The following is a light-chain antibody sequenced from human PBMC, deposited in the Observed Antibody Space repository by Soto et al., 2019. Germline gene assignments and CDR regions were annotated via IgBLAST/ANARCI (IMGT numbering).Light chain of an antibody. Sequence: IQLTQSPSSLSASVGDRVTITCRASQGINKFLAWYQQKPGKAPQLLIYGASTLQSGVPSRFSGSGSGTDFTLTISRLQPEDFATYYCQQLTNFRFTFGQGTKLDLK. J-gene: IGKJ2*01. V-gene: IGKV1-9*01. CDR2: GAS. CDR1: QGINKF. CDR3: QQLTNFRFT.